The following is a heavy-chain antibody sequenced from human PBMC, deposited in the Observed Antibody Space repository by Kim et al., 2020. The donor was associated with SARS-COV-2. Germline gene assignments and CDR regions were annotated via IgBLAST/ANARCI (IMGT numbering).Heavy chain of an antibody. CDR1: GFTFNSYA. D-gene: IGHD3-3*01. CDR3: AKGVSRITIFGVVTRGGMDV. J-gene: IGHJ6*02. V-gene: IGHV3-23*01. Sequence: GGSLRLSCAASGFTFNSYAMSWVRQAPGQGLEWGSAISGSGGSTYYADSVKGRFTISRDNSKNTLYLQMNTLRAEDTAVDYCAKGVSRITIFGVVTRGGMDVWGQGTTVTVSS. CDR2: ISGSGGST.